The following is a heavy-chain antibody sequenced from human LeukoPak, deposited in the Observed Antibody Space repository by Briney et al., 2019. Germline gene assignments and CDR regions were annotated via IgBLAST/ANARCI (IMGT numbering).Heavy chain of an antibody. CDR3: AKGGYSSCWRNYFDY. CDR1: GYTFTSYD. V-gene: IGHV1-8*01. D-gene: IGHD6-19*01. CDR2: MNPNSGNA. Sequence: ASVKVSCKASGYTFTSYDINWVRQATGQGLEWMGWMNPNSGNAGYAQKFQGRVTMTRNTSISTAYMELSSLRSEDTAVYYCAKGGYSSCWRNYFDYWGQGTLVTVSS. J-gene: IGHJ4*02.